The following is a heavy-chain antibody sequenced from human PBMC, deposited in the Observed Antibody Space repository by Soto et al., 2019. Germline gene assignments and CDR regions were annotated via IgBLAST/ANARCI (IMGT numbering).Heavy chain of an antibody. D-gene: IGHD6-19*01. V-gene: IGHV6-1*01. Sequence: SQTLSLICAISGDSVSSNSAAWNWIRQSPSRGLEWLGRTYYRAKWYNDYAVSVKSRITINPETSKNQFSLQLNSVTPEDTALFYYGRDTRFYSLEYSSGWYPVRGAALEYWGHATLVNVSS. CDR3: GRDTRFYSLEYSSGWYPVRGAALEY. J-gene: IGHJ4*01. CDR2: TYYRAKWYN. CDR1: GDSVSSNSAA.